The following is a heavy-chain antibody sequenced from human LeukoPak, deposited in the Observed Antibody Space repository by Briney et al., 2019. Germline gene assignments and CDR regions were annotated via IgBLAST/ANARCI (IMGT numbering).Heavy chain of an antibody. V-gene: IGHV4-34*01. D-gene: IGHD3-16*01. CDR3: ARHLFLYGLGEFFDI. CDR2: INHSGST. CDR1: GGSFSGYY. Sequence: SETLSLTCAVYGGSFSGYYWSWIRQPPGKGLEWIGEINHSGSTNYNPSLKSRVTISVDTSKNQFSLKLSSVTAADTAVYYCARHLFLYGLGEFFDIWGQGTMVTVSS. J-gene: IGHJ3*02.